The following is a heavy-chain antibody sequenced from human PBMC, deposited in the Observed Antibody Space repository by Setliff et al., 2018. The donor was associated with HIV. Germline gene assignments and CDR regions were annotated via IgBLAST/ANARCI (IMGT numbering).Heavy chain of an antibody. CDR2: INHSGST. D-gene: IGHD3-22*01. CDR3: ATRVYYYDSNKVLREEGFDP. Sequence: SETLSLTCTVYGGSFTNGGSFSHYFCAWIRQPPGKGLEWIGEINHSGSTYYNPSLKSRVTISVDTSKNQFSLKLSSVTAADTAVYFCATRVYYYDSNKVLREEGFDPWGQGTLVTVSS. CDR1: GGSFSHYF. J-gene: IGHJ5*02. V-gene: IGHV4-34*01.